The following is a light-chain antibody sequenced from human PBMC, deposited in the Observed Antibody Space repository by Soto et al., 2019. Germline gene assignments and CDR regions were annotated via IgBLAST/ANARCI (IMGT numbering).Light chain of an antibody. CDR2: DAS. Sequence: DIQMTQSPSTLSASLGDRVTITCRASQSISYRLAWYQQKPGKAPKLLIYDASSLESGVPSTFSGSGSGTEFTLTITSLQPDDFATYYCQQYNSYSWTFGHGTKVDIK. CDR1: QSISYR. V-gene: IGKV1-5*01. J-gene: IGKJ1*01. CDR3: QQYNSYSWT.